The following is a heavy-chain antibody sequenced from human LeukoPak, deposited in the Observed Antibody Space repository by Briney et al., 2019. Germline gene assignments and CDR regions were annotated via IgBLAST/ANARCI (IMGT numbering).Heavy chain of an antibody. Sequence: SETLSLTCAVYGGSFSGYYWSWIRQPPGKGLEWIGEINHSGSTNYNPSLKSRVTISVDTSKNQFFLLLTSVTAADTAVYYCARVAGYLPTRWFDPWGQGTHVTVSS. D-gene: IGHD6-25*01. CDR1: GGSFSGYY. CDR3: ARVAGYLPTRWFDP. CDR2: INHSGST. V-gene: IGHV4-34*01. J-gene: IGHJ5*02.